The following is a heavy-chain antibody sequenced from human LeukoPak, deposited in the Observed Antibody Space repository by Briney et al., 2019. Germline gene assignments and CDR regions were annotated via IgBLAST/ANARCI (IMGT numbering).Heavy chain of an antibody. CDR2: IYHSGST. Sequence: SETLSLTCTVSGYSISSGYYWGWIRQSPGKGLEWIGSIYHSGSTYYNPSLKSRVTMSVDTSKNQFSLKLSSVTAADTAVYYCARLRSTYWYFDLWGRGTLVTVSS. V-gene: IGHV4-38-2*02. J-gene: IGHJ2*01. CDR3: ARLRSTYWYFDL. D-gene: IGHD4-17*01. CDR1: GYSISSGYY.